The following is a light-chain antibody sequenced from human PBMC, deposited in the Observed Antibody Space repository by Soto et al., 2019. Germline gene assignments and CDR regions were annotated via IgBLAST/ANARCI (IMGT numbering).Light chain of an antibody. J-gene: IGKJ2*01. Sequence: DIQMTQSPSSLSASVGDRVTITCQASQDISNCLNWYQQKPGKAPKLQIYDASNLEAGVPSRFSGSGSGRDFTFTITSLQPEDFATYYCQQYDNLPYTFGQGTKLEV. CDR3: QQYDNLPYT. V-gene: IGKV1-33*01. CDR1: QDISNC. CDR2: DAS.